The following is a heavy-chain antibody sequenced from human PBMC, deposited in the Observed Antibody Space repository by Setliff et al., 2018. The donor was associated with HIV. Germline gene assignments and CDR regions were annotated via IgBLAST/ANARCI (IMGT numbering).Heavy chain of an antibody. D-gene: IGHD2-15*01. V-gene: IGHV4-4*07. CDR3: ARSYCVGSNCRYGLYYFDF. CDR1: GGSITNFY. J-gene: IGHJ4*02. Sequence: SETLSLTCSVSGGSITNFYWHWIRQTAGMRLEWIGRVHSNGDPNYSPSLKSRVTMSVDTSQSHVSLKLTSVTAADTAVYYCARSYCVGSNCRYGLYYFDFWGQGALVTVSS. CDR2: VHSNGDP.